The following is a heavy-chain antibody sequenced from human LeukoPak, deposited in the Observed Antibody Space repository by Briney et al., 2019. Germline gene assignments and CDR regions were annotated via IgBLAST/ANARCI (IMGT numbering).Heavy chain of an antibody. V-gene: IGHV3-21*01. CDR2: ISAGGSSI. CDR1: GTIFNRYT. J-gene: IGHJ5*02. D-gene: IGHD5-12*01. CDR3: ARDGLGYDA. Sequence: GSLRFSCAAFGTIFNRYTMNWVRPAPGKGLEWVSSISAGGSSIYYSDSVRGRFTIARDDAKNSLYLQMNSLRADDTAVYYCARDGLGYDAWGPGTLVTVSS.